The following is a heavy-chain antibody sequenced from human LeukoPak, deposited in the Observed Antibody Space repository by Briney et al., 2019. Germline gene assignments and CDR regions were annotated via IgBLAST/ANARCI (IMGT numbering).Heavy chain of an antibody. CDR2: IRQDGGDK. D-gene: IGHD2/OR15-2a*01. J-gene: IGHJ4*02. V-gene: IGHV3-7*03. Sequence: GGSLRLSCTASGFTFSSYWMSWVRQAPGKGLEWVANIRQDGGDKYYADSVKGRFTISRDNAKNSLYLQMNSLRAEDTAVYSCARAIVTVPGQSDYFDYWGQGTLVTFSS. CDR3: ARAIVTVPGQSDYFDY. CDR1: GFTFSSYW.